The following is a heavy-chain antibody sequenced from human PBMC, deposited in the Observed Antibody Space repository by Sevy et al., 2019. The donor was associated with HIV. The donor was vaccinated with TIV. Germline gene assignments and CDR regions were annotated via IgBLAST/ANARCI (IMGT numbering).Heavy chain of an antibody. J-gene: IGHJ4*02. CDR3: ATTKDYYDSSGYPFDY. D-gene: IGHD3-22*01. CDR2: FDPEDGKT. Sequence: ASVKVSCKVSGHTLSEFAMHWVRLAPGKGLEWMGTFDPEDGKTLYAQKFRGRVTMTEDTSTDTAYMEVNNLRSEDTAVYYCATTKDYYDSSGYPFDYWGQGTLVTVSS. CDR1: GHTLSEFA. V-gene: IGHV1-24*01.